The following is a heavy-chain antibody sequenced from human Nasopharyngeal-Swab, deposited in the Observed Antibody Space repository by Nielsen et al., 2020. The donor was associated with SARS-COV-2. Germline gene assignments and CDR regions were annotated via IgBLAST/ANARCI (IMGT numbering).Heavy chain of an antibody. D-gene: IGHD2-2*01. CDR1: GFTFGTYW. CDR3: ARGYAAMGFFDY. J-gene: IGHJ4*02. Sequence: GESLKISCAASGFTFGTYWMHWVRQAPGKGLEWVSRINSDGSSTGDADSVKGRFTVPRDNAKNTLYLQMNSLRAEDTAVYYCARGYAAMGFFDYWGQGTLVTVSS. V-gene: IGHV3-74*01. CDR2: INSDGSST.